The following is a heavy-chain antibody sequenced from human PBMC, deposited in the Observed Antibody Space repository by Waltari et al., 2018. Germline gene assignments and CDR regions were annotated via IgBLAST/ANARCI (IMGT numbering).Heavy chain of an antibody. V-gene: IGHV1-18*04. J-gene: IGHJ6*02. CDR2: ISGYNGNT. CDR3: AGSTSPLGYYYYGMDV. Sequence: QVQLVQSGPEVKKPGAAAKVSCKAAAYSFPNYGVSWLRQAPGQGLEWMGWISGYNGNTKYSQKFQGRVAMTTDTSTSTAYMELRSLTSDDAAVYYCAGSTSPLGYYYYGMDVWGQGTTVTVSS. CDR1: AYSFPNYG. D-gene: IGHD1-26*01.